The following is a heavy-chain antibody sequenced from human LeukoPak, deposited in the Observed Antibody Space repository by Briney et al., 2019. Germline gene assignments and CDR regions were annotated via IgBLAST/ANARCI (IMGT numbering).Heavy chain of an antibody. CDR3: ARETVPGAYGY. J-gene: IGHJ4*02. CDR2: IYHSGST. Sequence: SQTLSLTCAVSGGSISSGGYSWSWLRQPPGKGLEWIGYIYHSGSTYYNPSLKSRVTISVDRSKNQFSLKLSSVTAADTAVYYCARETVPGAYGYWGQGTLVTVSS. D-gene: IGHD2-2*01. CDR1: GGSISSGGYS. V-gene: IGHV4-30-2*01.